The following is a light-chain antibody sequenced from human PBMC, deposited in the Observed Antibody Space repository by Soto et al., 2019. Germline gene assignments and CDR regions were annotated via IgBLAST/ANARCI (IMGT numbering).Light chain of an antibody. CDR3: QQYGRHGT. J-gene: IGKJ1*01. CDR2: GAS. CDR1: QSVSSSY. V-gene: IGKV3-20*01. Sequence: EIVLTQSPGTLSLSPGERATLSCRASQSVSSSYLAWYQQKPGQAPRLLIYGASSRATGIPDRFSGSGSGTDFTLTISRLEPEDCAVYYCQQYGRHGTFGQGTKVEIK.